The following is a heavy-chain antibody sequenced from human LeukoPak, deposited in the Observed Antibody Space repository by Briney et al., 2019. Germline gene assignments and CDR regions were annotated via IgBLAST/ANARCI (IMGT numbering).Heavy chain of an antibody. CDR2: IKQDGSEK. V-gene: IGHV3-7*01. CDR3: AMGLLWFGTGGFDP. J-gene: IGHJ5*02. D-gene: IGHD3-10*01. CDR1: GFAFSSYW. Sequence: GGSLRLSCAASGFAFSSYWMSWVRQAPGKGLEWVANIKQDGSEKYYVDSVKGRFTISRDNAKNSLYLQMNSLRAEDTAVYYCAMGLLWFGTGGFDPWGQGTLVTVSS.